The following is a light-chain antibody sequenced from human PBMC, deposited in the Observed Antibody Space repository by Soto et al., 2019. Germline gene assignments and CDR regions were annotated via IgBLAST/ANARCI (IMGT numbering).Light chain of an antibody. Sequence: ESVFPQSPATLSLSPGARATLSCRASQTISSYLAWYQHKPGQAPRLLIYGASTLQSGVPSRFSGSGSGTDFTLTISSLQPEDFATYYCQQLNKYPSTFGGGTKVDFK. CDR2: GAS. CDR1: QTISSY. V-gene: IGKV3-15*01. J-gene: IGKJ4*01. CDR3: QQLNKYPST.